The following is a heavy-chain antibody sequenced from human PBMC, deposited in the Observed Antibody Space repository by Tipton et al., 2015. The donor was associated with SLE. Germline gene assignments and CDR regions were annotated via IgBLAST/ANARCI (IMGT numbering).Heavy chain of an antibody. CDR3: AKIMSLGITGAFDI. CDR2: ISADDNT. V-gene: IGHV3-23*01. Sequence: LRLSCAASGFTFSSCAMSWVRQAPGKGLEWVSAISADDNTYYADSVKGRFTISRDNSKNTLYLQMNSLRAEDTAVYYCAKIMSLGITGAFDIWGQGTMVTVSS. J-gene: IGHJ3*02. CDR1: GFTFSSCA. D-gene: IGHD2-8*02.